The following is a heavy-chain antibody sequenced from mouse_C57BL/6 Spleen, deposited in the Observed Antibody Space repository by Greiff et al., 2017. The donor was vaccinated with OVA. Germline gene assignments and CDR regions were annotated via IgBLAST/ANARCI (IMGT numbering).Heavy chain of an antibody. CDR1: GYTFTDYE. J-gene: IGHJ2*01. CDR3: ARLRFYYYGSARFDY. Sequence: VQLQHSGAELVRPGASVTLSCKASGYTFTDYEMHWVKQTPVHGLEWIGAIDPETGGTAYNQKFKGKAILTADKSSSTAYMELRSLTSEDSAVYYCARLRFYYYGSARFDYWGQGTTLTVSS. D-gene: IGHD1-1*01. V-gene: IGHV1-15*01. CDR2: IDPETGGT.